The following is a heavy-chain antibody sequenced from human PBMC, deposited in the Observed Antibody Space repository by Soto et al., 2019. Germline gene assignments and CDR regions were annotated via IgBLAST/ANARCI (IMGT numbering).Heavy chain of an antibody. CDR2: LYSGGRT. D-gene: IGHD5-12*01. CDR3: AIRRGYSGYDSAFDV. J-gene: IGHJ3*01. V-gene: IGHV3-53*01. CDR1: GFNVSSTH. Sequence: EVQLVESGGGLIQPGGSLRLSCAASGFNVSSTHMSWVRQAPGKGLEWVSLLYSGGRTYYADSVKGRFTISRDNSENTLYLQMNSLRAEDTAVYYCAIRRGYSGYDSAFDVWGQGTMVTVSS.